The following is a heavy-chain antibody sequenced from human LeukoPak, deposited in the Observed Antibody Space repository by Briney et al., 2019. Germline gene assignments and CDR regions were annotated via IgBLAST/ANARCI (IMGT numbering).Heavy chain of an antibody. Sequence: SETLSLTCTVSGGSISSFYWSWIRQPPGKGLEWIGYIYCNGNANYNPSLKSRVTMSVDTSKNQFSLKLSSVTAADTAVYYCAREERITIFGVVITRYWYFDLWGRGTLVTVSS. V-gene: IGHV4-59*12. J-gene: IGHJ2*01. CDR1: GGSISSFY. D-gene: IGHD3-3*01. CDR2: IYCNGNA. CDR3: AREERITIFGVVITRYWYFDL.